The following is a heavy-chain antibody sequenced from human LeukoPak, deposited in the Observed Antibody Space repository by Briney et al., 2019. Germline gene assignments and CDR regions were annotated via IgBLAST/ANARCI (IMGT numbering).Heavy chain of an antibody. Sequence: PGGSLRLSCAASGFTFSSYAMHWVRQAPGKGLEYVSAISSNGGSTYYANSVKGRFTISRDNSKNTLYLQMGSLRAEDMAVYYCARGPPVIPTSYFDYWGQGTLVTVSS. CDR3: ARGPPVIPTSYFDY. J-gene: IGHJ4*02. D-gene: IGHD2-21*01. CDR1: GFTFSSYA. CDR2: ISSNGGST. V-gene: IGHV3-64*01.